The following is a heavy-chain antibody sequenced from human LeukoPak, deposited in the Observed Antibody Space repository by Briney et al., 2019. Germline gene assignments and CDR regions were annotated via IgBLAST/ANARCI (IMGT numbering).Heavy chain of an antibody. J-gene: IGHJ6*02. CDR1: GGTFSSYA. V-gene: IGHV1-69*04. CDR2: IIPIFGIA. D-gene: IGHD2-15*01. Sequence: SVKVSCKASGGTFSSYAISWVRQAPGQGLEWMGRIIPIFGIANYAQKFQGRVTITADKSTSTAYMELSSLRSEDTAVYYCANGLVVAATHHYYYYYGMDVWGQGTTVTVSS. CDR3: ANGLVVAATHHYYYYYGMDV.